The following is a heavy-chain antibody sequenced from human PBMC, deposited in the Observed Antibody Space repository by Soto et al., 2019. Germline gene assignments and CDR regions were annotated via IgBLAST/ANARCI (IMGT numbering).Heavy chain of an antibody. D-gene: IGHD1-20*01. V-gene: IGHV3-74*03. CDR3: ESDPPYKWTDMVAV. J-gene: IGHJ6*04. CDR1: GFTFSTYW. CDR2: ISNDGSRT. Sequence: EVQLVESGGGLVQPGGSLRLSCAASGFTFSTYWMHWVRLPPGKGLVWVSRISNDGSRTTYADSVKGRFTISRDNTKKTLYLQRNSMRDGDTGVYYGESDPPYKWTDMVAVGGKGPTVTVSS.